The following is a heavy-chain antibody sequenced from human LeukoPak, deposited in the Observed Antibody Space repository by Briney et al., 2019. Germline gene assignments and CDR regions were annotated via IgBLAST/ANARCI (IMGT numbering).Heavy chain of an antibody. J-gene: IGHJ4*02. CDR2: IYYSGST. CDR1: GGSISNDY. CDR3: ARVRTGLDS. Sequence: PSETLSLTCTVSGGSISNDYWSWIRQPPGKGLEWIGYIYYSGSTNYSPSLKSRVTISVDTSKNQLSLKLISVTAADTAVYYCARVRTGLDSWGQGALVTVSS. D-gene: IGHD3-10*01. V-gene: IGHV4-59*01.